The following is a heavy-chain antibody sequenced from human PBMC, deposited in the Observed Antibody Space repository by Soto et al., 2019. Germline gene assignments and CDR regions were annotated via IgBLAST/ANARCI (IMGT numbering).Heavy chain of an antibody. CDR3: ARRWGATYDF. V-gene: IGHV4-59*01. CDR1: GGSISSDY. D-gene: IGHD1-26*01. CDR2: IYYSGST. Sequence: PSETLSLTCTVSGGSISSDYWSWIRQPPGKGLEWIGYIYYSGSTNYNPSLKSRGTISVDTSKNQFSLKLSAVTDADTACYYCARRWGATYDFWGQGTLVTVSS. J-gene: IGHJ4*02.